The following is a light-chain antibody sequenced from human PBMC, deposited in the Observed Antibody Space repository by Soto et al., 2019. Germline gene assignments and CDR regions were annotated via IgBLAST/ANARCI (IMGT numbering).Light chain of an antibody. CDR3: QSYDSSLSGDV. CDR2: GNN. J-gene: IGLJ1*01. V-gene: IGLV1-40*01. Sequence: QSVLAQTPSVSGAPGQRVTISCTGRSSNIGAGYDVHWYQRLPGTAPKILIYGNNNRPSGVPDRFSGSKSGTSASLAITGLQAEDEADYDCQSYDSSLSGDVFGTGTKVTVL. CDR1: SSNIGAGYD.